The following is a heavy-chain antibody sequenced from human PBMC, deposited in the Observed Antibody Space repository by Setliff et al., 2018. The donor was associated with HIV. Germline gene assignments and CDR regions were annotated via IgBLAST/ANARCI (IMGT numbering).Heavy chain of an antibody. CDR3: ARGRALGV. Sequence: SETLSLTCTVSGGSISSSSYYWGWIRQPPGKGLEWIGNIYYSGSTYYNPSLKSRVSMSVDTSKNQFSLKLSSVTAADTAVYYCARGRALGVWGQGTMVTVSS. CDR2: IYYSGST. J-gene: IGHJ3*01. CDR1: GGSISSSSYY. V-gene: IGHV4-39*01. D-gene: IGHD3-3*02.